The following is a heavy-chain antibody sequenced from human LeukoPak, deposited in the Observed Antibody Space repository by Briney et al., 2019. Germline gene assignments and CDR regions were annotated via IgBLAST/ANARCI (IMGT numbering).Heavy chain of an antibody. CDR2: ISSGSTTI. J-gene: IGHJ6*03. Sequence: PGGSLRLSCAAWGFPFKNYNIKCLRQAPGKGLVGDSYISSGSTTIYYADSVKGRFTISRDNAKNSLYLQMNSLRAEDTAVYYCVREGSGSTQYMDVWGKGTTVTVSS. CDR3: VREGSGSTQYMDV. V-gene: IGHV3-48*01. CDR1: GFPFKNYN. D-gene: IGHD3-10*01.